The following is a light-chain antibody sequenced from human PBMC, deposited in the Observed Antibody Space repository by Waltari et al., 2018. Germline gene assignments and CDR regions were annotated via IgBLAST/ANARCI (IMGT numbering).Light chain of an antibody. CDR3: QQSYSTPHT. J-gene: IGKJ2*01. V-gene: IGKV1-39*01. Sequence: DIQMTQSPSSLSASVGDRVTITCRASQSISSYLNWYQQNPGKAPKLLIYAASSLQSGVPSRFSGSGSGIDFTLTISSLQPEDFATYYCQQSYSTPHTFGQGTKLEIK. CDR1: QSISSY. CDR2: AAS.